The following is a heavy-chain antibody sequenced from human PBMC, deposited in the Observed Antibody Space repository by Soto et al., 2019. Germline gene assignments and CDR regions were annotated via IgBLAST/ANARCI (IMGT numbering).Heavy chain of an antibody. CDR3: ASRSVPGYSYGEGFDY. CDR1: GFTFSSYT. Sequence: AGGSLRLSCAVSGFTFSSYTIHWVRQAPGKGLEWVALITYEGGNIHYGDSVKGRFTISRDNSKNTLYLQMNSLRVEDTAVYYCASRSVPGYSYGEGFDYWGQGTLVIVSS. CDR2: ITYEGGNI. J-gene: IGHJ4*02. D-gene: IGHD5-18*01. V-gene: IGHV3-30-3*01.